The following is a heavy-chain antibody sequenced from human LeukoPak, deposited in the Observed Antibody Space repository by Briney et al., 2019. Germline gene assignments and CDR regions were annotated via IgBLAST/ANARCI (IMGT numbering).Heavy chain of an antibody. CDR3: ARDARIQWELRRFDY. D-gene: IGHD1-26*01. V-gene: IGHV1-46*01. J-gene: IGHJ4*02. CDR1: GYTFTSYY. CDR2: INPSGGST. Sequence: GASAKVSCKASGYTFTSYYMHWVRQAPGQGLEWMGIINPSGGSTSYAQKFQGRVTMTRDTSTSTVYMELSSLRSEDTAVYYCARDARIQWELRRFDYWGQGTLVTVSS.